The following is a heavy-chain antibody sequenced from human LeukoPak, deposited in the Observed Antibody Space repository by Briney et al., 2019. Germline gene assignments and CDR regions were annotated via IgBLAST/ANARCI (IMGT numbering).Heavy chain of an antibody. Sequence: SETLSLTCTVSGGSISSSSYYWGWIRQPPGKGLEWIGSIYYSGSTYYNPSLKSRVTISADTSKNQFSLKLSSVTAADTAVYYCARSKSLAVACFDYWGQGTLVTVSS. CDR3: ARSKSLAVACFDY. V-gene: IGHV4-39*07. CDR1: GGSISSSSYY. D-gene: IGHD6-19*01. J-gene: IGHJ4*02. CDR2: IYYSGST.